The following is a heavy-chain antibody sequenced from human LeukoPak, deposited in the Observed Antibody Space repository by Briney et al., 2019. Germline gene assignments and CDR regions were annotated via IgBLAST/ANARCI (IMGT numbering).Heavy chain of an antibody. CDR2: ISGSGSTI. V-gene: IGHV3-48*03. J-gene: IGHJ4*02. D-gene: IGHD1-26*01. CDR3: ARDLRVGAISFDY. CDR1: GFTFSSYE. Sequence: PGGSLRLSCAASGFTFSSYEMNWVRQAPGKGLEWVSYISGSGSTIYYADSVKGRFTISRDNAKNSLYLQMNSLRAEDTAVYYCARDLRVGAISFDYWGRGTLVTVSS.